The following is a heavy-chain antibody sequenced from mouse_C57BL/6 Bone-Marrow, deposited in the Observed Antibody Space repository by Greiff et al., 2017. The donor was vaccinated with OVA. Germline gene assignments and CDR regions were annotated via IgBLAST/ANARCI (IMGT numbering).Heavy chain of an antibody. CDR2: ISSGGSYI. V-gene: IGHV5-6*01. Sequence: EVQVVESGGDLVKPGGSLKLSCAASGFTFSSYGMSWVRQTPDKRLEWVATISSGGSYIYYPDSVTGRFTISRENAKNTLYMQMSSLKSENTAMYRCGRNYYWYFDVWGTGTTVTVSS. CDR1: GFTFSSYG. J-gene: IGHJ1*03. CDR3: GRNYYWYFDV.